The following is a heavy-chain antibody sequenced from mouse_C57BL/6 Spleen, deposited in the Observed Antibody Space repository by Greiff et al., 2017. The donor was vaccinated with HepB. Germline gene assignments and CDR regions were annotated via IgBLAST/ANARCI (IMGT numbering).Heavy chain of an antibody. CDR1: GFTFSSYA. J-gene: IGHJ2*01. D-gene: IGHD4-1*01. V-gene: IGHV5-4*01. CDR2: ISDGGSYT. CDR3: ARDKDNWDNYFDY. Sequence: EVQVVESGGGLVKPGGSLKLSCAASGFTFSSYAMSWVRQTPEKRLEWVATISDGGSYTYYPDNVKGRFTISRDNAKNNLYLQMSHLKSEDTAMYYCARDKDNWDNYFDYWGQGTTLTVSS.